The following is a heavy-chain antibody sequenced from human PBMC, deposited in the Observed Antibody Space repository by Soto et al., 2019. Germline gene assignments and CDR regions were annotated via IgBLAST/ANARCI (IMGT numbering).Heavy chain of an antibody. CDR2: INPTSGGT. V-gene: IGHV1-2*02. CDR3: ARGYCSSSGCSHYFDY. CDR1: GYTFPGNY. Sequence: GASVKVSCKASGYTFPGNYMHWVRQAPGQGLEWMALINPTSGGTNYAQKFQGRVTMTWDTSTSTAYMELSRLRSDDTAIYYCARGYCSSSGCSHYFDYWGQGTLVTVSS. J-gene: IGHJ4*02. D-gene: IGHD2-2*01.